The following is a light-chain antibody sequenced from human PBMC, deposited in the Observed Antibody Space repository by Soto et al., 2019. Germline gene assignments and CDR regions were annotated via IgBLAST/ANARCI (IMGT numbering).Light chain of an antibody. CDR2: GAS. V-gene: IGKV3-20*01. J-gene: IGKJ1*01. CDR1: QSVSSNY. CDR3: QQYGSSRWT. Sequence: EIVLTQSPGTLSLSPGERATLSCRASQSVSSNYLAWYQQKPGQAPRLLIYGASSRATGIPDRFSGSGPGTDFTLTISRLEPEDFAVYYCQQYGSSRWTFGQGTKVDIK.